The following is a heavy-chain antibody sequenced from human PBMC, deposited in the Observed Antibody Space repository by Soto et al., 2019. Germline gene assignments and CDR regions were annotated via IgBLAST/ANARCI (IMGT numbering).Heavy chain of an antibody. V-gene: IGHV1-69*01. CDR2: TIPMFGTP. D-gene: IGHD3-22*01. J-gene: IGHJ6*02. CDR1: GGTFSKYA. CDR3: ARPLRDRNYYYGMAV. Sequence: KVSCKASGGTFSKYAFSWVRQAPGQGLEWLGGTIPMFGTPNYAQKFQGRVAISADESTATVYMELSSLRSEDTAVYFCARPLRDRNYYYGMAVWGQGTTVTVLL.